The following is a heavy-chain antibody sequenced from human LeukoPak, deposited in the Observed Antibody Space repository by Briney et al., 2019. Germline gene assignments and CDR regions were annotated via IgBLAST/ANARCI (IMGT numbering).Heavy chain of an antibody. J-gene: IGHJ6*02. CDR3: ARWGIYGSGTYYYYGMDV. CDR2: MNPNSGNT. CDR1: GYTFTSYD. Sequence: ASVKVSCKASGYTFTSYDINWVRQATGQGLEWMGWMNPNSGNTGYAQKFQGRVTMTRNTSISTVYMELSSLRSEDTAVYYCARWGIYGSGTYYYYGMDVWGQGTTVTVSS. V-gene: IGHV1-8*01. D-gene: IGHD3-10*01.